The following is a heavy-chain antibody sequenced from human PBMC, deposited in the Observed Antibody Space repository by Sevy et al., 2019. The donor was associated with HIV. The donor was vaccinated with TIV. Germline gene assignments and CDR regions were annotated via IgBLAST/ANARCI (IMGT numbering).Heavy chain of an antibody. CDR3: ARVRGSYYGDAFDI. Sequence: SENLSLTCTVSGGSVSSGSYYWSWIRQPPGKGLEWIGYIYYSGSTNYNPSLKSRVTISVDTSKNQFSLKLSSVTAADTAVYYCARVRGSYYGDAFDIWGQGTMVTVSS. CDR1: GGSVSSGSYY. D-gene: IGHD1-26*01. CDR2: IYYSGST. V-gene: IGHV4-61*01. J-gene: IGHJ3*02.